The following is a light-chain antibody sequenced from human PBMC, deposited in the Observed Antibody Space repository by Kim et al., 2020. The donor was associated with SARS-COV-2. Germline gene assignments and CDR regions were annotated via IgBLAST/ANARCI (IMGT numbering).Light chain of an antibody. Sequence: VSPGQTASITCSGDKLGDKYACWYQQKPGQSPVLVIYQDSNRPSGIPERFSGSNSGNTATLTISGTQAMDEADYYCQAWDSSTASVFGGGTQLTVL. J-gene: IGLJ2*01. V-gene: IGLV3-1*01. CDR2: QDS. CDR3: QAWDSSTASV. CDR1: KLGDKY.